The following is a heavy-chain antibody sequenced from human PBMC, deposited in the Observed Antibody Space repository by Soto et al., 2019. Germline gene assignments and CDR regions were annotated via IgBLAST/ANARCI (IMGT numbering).Heavy chain of an antibody. CDR2: ISLGGGST. CDR1: GFTFSSYA. CDR3: PRPRSVSHGGKLRY. Sequence: EVQLLESGGDLVQPGGSLRLSCAASGFTFSSYAMSWVRQAPGKGLEWVSSISLGGGSTYFADSVQGRCTISRDNSKNSRFLQLSSLRPEDRAVYYCPRPRSVSHGGKLRYWGQGPLGMVSS. J-gene: IGHJ1*01. V-gene: IGHV3-23*01.